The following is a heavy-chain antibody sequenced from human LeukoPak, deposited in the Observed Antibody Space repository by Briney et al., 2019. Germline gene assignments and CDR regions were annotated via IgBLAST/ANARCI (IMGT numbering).Heavy chain of an antibody. CDR2: IFSDGYTK. CDR3: ARASGPFDF. V-gene: IGHV3-33*08. J-gene: IGHJ4*02. D-gene: IGHD3-10*01. Sequence: GGSLRLSCAASGFTFSDYYMSWIRQAPGKGLEWVAVIFSDGYTKYYAASVKDRFTISRDNSKNTLYLHMNSLIPGDTGVYYCARASGPFDFWGQGTLLTVSS. CDR1: GFTFSDYY.